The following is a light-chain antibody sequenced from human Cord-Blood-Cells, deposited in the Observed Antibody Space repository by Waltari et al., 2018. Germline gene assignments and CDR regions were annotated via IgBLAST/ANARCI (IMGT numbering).Light chain of an antibody. CDR3: SSYTSSSTWV. V-gene: IGLV2-14*01. J-gene: IGLJ3*02. Sequence: QSALTQPASVSGSPGQSITISCTGTSSDAGGYNYVSWYHQHPDKAPKLLIYDVSNRASGVSNRFSGAKSGNTASLTISGLQAEDEADYYCSSYTSSSTWVFGGGTKLTVL. CDR1: SSDAGGYNY. CDR2: DVS.